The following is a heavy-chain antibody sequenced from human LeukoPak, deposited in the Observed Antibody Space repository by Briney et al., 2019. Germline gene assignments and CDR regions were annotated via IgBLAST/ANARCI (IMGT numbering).Heavy chain of an antibody. J-gene: IGHJ4*02. Sequence: GGSLRLSCAASGFTFSSYAMSWVRQAPGKGLEWVSAISASGGSTYYADSVKGRFTFSRDNSKNTLYLQMNSLRAEDTAVYFCAKRTAAVGPYFDFWGQGTLVTVSS. V-gene: IGHV3-23*01. CDR1: GFTFSSYA. D-gene: IGHD6-13*01. CDR3: AKRTAAVGPYFDF. CDR2: ISASGGST.